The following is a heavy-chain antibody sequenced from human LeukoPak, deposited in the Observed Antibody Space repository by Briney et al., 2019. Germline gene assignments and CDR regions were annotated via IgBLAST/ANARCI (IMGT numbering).Heavy chain of an antibody. V-gene: IGHV1-2*02. CDR3: ARAPYDYVWGSYRGPFDY. CDR2: INPNSGGT. D-gene: IGHD3-16*02. CDR1: GYTFTGYY. Sequence: GASVKVSCKASGYTFTGYYMHWMRQAPGQGLEWMGWINPNSGGTNYAQKFQGRVTMTRDTSISTAYMELSRLRSDDTAVYYCARAPYDYVWGSYRGPFDYWGQGTLVTVSS. J-gene: IGHJ4*02.